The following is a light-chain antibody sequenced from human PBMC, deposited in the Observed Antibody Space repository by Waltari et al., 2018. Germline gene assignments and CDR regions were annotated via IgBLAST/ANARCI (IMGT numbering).Light chain of an antibody. V-gene: IGKV4-1*01. Sequence: DIVMTQSPDSLAVSLGEGATLSCKSSQSIFRSSTNKNHLAWYQQKPGQPPKLLIYWASTRESGVPDRFSGSVSGTDFTLTISGLQAEDVAVYYCHQYYSSPLAFGGGTKVEIK. J-gene: IGKJ4*01. CDR1: QSIFRSSTNKNH. CDR2: WAS. CDR3: HQYYSSPLA.